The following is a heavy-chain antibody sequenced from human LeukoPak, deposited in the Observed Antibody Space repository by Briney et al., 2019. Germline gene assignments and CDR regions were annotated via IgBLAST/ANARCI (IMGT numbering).Heavy chain of an antibody. V-gene: IGHV4-31*03. CDR3: ARGRELLNWFDP. D-gene: IGHD1-26*01. J-gene: IGHJ5*02. CDR1: GGSISSGGYY. CDR2: IYYSGST. Sequence: KPSETLSLTCTVSGGSISSGGYYWSWIRQHPGKGLEWIGYIYYSGSTYYNPSLKSRVTISVDTSKNQFPLKLSSVTAADTAVYYCARGRELLNWFDPWGQGTLVTVSS.